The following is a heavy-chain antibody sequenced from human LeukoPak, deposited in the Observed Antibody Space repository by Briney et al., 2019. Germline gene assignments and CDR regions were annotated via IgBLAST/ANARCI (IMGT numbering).Heavy chain of an antibody. CDR1: GFTVSSNY. J-gene: IGHJ4*02. CDR3: ARDGPIAVAGTYFDY. V-gene: IGHV3-66*01. D-gene: IGHD6-19*01. Sequence: PGGSLRLSCAASGFTVSSNYMSWVRQAPGKGLEWVSVIYSGGSTYYADSVKGRFTISRDNSKNTLYLQMNSLRAEDTAVYYCARDGPIAVAGTYFDYWGRGTLVTVSS. CDR2: IYSGGST.